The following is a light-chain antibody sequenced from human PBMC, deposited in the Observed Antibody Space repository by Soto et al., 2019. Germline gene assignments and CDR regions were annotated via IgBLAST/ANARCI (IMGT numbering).Light chain of an antibody. CDR1: QSVSSTY. V-gene: IGKV3-20*01. CDR3: QHYDSSRT. Sequence: EIVLTQSPGTLSLSPGERATLSCRASQSVSSTYLAWYQQKPGQAPRLLMYGASTRATGIPDRFSGSGSGTDFTLTISRLEPEDFAVYYCQHYDSSRTFGQGTMVEIK. CDR2: GAS. J-gene: IGKJ1*01.